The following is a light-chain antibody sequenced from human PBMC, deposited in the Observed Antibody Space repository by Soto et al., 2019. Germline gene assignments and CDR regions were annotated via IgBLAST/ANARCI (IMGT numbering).Light chain of an antibody. V-gene: IGKV1-12*02. CDR1: QGISRW. Sequence: DIQMTQSPSSVSASVRDRVTITCRASQGISRWLAWYQQKPGKAPKLLIYDASSLQSGVPSRFSGSGSVTDFTLTISSLQPEDFATYYCQQANSFPSITFGQGTRREIK. CDR2: DAS. CDR3: QQANSFPSIT. J-gene: IGKJ5*01.